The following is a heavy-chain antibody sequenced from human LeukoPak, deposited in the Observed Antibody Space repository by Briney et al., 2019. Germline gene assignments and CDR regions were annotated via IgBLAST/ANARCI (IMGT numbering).Heavy chain of an antibody. CDR2: IYSGGST. D-gene: IGHD4-23*01. J-gene: IGHJ6*02. CDR1: GFTVSSNY. CDR3: ASNGGFKNYYYGMDV. Sequence: GGSLRLSCAASGFTVSSNYMSWVRQAPGKGPEWVSVIYSGGSTYYADSVKGRFTISRDNSKNTLYLQMNSLRAEDTAVYYCASNGGFKNYYYGMDVWGQGTTVTVSS. V-gene: IGHV3-53*01.